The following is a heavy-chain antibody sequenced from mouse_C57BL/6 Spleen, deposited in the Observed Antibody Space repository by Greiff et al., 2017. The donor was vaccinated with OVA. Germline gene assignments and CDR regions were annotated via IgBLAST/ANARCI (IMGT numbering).Heavy chain of an antibody. CDR2: ISSGGSYT. V-gene: IGHV5-6*01. CDR1: GFTFSSYG. J-gene: IGHJ3*01. Sequence: EVHLVESGGDLVKPGGSLKLSCAASGFTFSSYGMSWVRQTPDKRLEWVATISSGGSYTYYPDSVKGRFTISRDNAKNTLYLQMSSLKSEDTAMYYCARQGSSMITRFAYWGQGTLVTVSA. D-gene: IGHD2-4*01. CDR3: ARQGSSMITRFAY.